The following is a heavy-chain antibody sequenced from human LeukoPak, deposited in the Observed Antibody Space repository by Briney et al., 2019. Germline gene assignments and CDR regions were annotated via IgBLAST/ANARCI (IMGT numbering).Heavy chain of an antibody. CDR1: GXSFTSYC. Sequence: NHGESLKISFKGSGXSFTSYCIGWGRQLPGKGLERMGIIYPGDSDTRYSPSFQGQVTISADKSISTAYLQWSSLKASATAMYYCASGDGYNYPDYWGQGTLVTVSS. V-gene: IGHV5-51*01. J-gene: IGHJ4*02. CDR3: ASGDGYNYPDY. D-gene: IGHD5-24*01. CDR2: IYPGDSDT.